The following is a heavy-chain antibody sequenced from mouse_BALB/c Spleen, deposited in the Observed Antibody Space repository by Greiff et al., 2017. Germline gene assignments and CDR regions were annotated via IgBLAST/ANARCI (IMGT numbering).Heavy chain of an antibody. CDR3: ARARNYYAMDY. CDR1: GYTFTSYW. J-gene: IGHJ4*01. V-gene: IGHV1S81*02. CDR2: INPSNGRT. Sequence: QVQLQQPGAELVKPGASVKLSCKASGYTFTSYWMHWVKQRPGQGLEWIGEINPSNGRTNYNEKFKSKATLTVDKSSSTAYMQLSSLTSEDSAVYYCARARNYYAMDYWGQGTSVTVSS.